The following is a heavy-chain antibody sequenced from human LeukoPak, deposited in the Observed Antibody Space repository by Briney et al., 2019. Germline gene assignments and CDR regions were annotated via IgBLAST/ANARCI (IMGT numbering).Heavy chain of an antibody. CDR1: RFTFSSYW. V-gene: IGHV3-30*02. J-gene: IGHJ4*02. CDR3: AKEYSSSWYPDAYYFDY. Sequence: PGGSLRLSCAASRFTFSSYWMSWVRQAPGKGLEWVAIIRSDGSNKYFADSVKGRFTISRDKSKNTLYLQMNSLRAEDTAVYYCAKEYSSSWYPDAYYFDYWGQGTLVTVSS. D-gene: IGHD6-13*01. CDR2: IRSDGSNK.